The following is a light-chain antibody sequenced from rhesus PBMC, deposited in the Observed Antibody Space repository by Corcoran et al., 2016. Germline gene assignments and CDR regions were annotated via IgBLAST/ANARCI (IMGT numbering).Light chain of an antibody. J-gene: IGKJ4*01. CDR3: LRYFDNPPLT. V-gene: IGKV1S12*01. CDR1: QNIYSD. CDR2: AAS. Sequence: DIQMTQSPSALSASVGDRVTISGRASQNIYSDLAWYQQKPGNATKLLMYAASRLQTGIHSRFSGSVVETVVTITISSRQPEASATYYCLRYFDNPPLTFGEVTKVELK.